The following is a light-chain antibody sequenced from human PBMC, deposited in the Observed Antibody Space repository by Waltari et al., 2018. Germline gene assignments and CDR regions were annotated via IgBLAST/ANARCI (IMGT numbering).Light chain of an antibody. CDR2: EVT. CDR3: TSYAGSSILGI. J-gene: IGLJ2*01. CDR1: SSDIGGYNY. V-gene: IGLV2-8*01. Sequence: QSALTQPPSASGSPGQSVTIPCTGTSSDIGGYNYVSWYQHHPGKAPKLMIYEVTKRPSGVPDRVSGSKSGNTASLTVSGLQAEDEADYYCTSYAGSSILGIFGGGTKLTVL.